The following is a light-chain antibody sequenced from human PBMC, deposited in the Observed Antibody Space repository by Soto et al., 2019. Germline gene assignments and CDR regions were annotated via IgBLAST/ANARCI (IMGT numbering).Light chain of an antibody. J-gene: IGKJ4*01. V-gene: IGKV1-8*01. CDR2: EAS. Sequence: AIRMTQSPSSFSASTGDRVTITCRASQGISSYLAWYQQKPGKAPKLLIYEASILQRGVPSRFSGSNSGTDFTLTISSLQAEDFATYYCQQTRSYPSTFGGGTKVDIK. CDR3: QQTRSYPST. CDR1: QGISSY.